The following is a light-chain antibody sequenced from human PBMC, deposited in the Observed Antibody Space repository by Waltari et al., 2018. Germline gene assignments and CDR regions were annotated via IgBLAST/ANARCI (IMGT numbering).Light chain of an antibody. CDR3: QQYYSTPRT. Sequence: DIVMTQSPDSLAVSLGERATINCKSSQSVLYSSNNKNYLAWYQQKPGQPPKLLIYWASTRESGVPDRFSGSGSGTDFTLTISSLQAEDVAVYYCQQYYSTPRTSDQGTKVEIK. V-gene: IGKV4-1*01. J-gene: IGKJ1*01. CDR2: WAS. CDR1: QSVLYSSNNKNY.